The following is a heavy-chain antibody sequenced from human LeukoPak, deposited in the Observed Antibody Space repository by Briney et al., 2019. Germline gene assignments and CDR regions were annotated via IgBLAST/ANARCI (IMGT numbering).Heavy chain of an antibody. V-gene: IGHV4-4*02. J-gene: IGHJ4*02. D-gene: IGHD3-16*01. CDR2: IYHSGST. CDR3: ATGQHVWGSYVDYFDY. CDR1: GGSISSSNW. Sequence: SETLSLTCAVYGGSISSSNWWSWVRQPPGKGLEWIGEIYHSGSTNYNPSLKSRVTISVDKSKNQFSLKLSSVTAADTAVYYCATGQHVWGSYVDYFDYWGQGTLVTVSS.